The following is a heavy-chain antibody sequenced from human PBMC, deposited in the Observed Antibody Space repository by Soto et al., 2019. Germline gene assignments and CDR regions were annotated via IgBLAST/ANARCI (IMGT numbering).Heavy chain of an antibody. CDR3: AGSTIRYYYYGMDV. J-gene: IGHJ6*02. D-gene: IGHD5-12*01. CDR2: TYYRSKWYN. V-gene: IGHV6-1*01. CDR1: GDSVSSDSAA. Sequence: SQTLSLTCAISGDSVSSDSAAWNWIRQSPSRGLEWPGRTYYRSKWYNDYAVSVKSRITINPDTSKNQFSLQLNSVTPEDTAVYYCAGSTIRYYYYGMDVWGQGTRVTVAS.